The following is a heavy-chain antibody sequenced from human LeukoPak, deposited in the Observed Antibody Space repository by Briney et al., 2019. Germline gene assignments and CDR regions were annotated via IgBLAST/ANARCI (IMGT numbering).Heavy chain of an antibody. Sequence: GGSLRLSCAVSGFTFNTYGMHWVPQAQGEGLEWVAVISPKGVGKHYADSVKGRFTISRDNSQDTLNLQMNSLRSEDTGVYYCAKEFGVFRGFDHWGQGTLFTVSS. CDR1: GFTFNTYG. CDR2: ISPKGVGK. V-gene: IGHV3-30*18. CDR3: AKEFGVFRGFDH. J-gene: IGHJ4*02. D-gene: IGHD3-10*01.